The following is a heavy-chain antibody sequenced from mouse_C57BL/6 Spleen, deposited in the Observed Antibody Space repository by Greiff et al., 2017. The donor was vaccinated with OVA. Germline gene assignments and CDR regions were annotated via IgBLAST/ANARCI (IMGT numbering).Heavy chain of an antibody. Sequence: QVQLQQSGAELVRPGASVTLSCKASGYTFTDYEMHWVKQTPVHGLEWIGAIDPETGGTAYNQKFKGKALLTADKSSSTAYMELRSLTSEDSAVYYCTREDYYGSSPYWYFDVWGTGTTVTGSS. J-gene: IGHJ1*03. V-gene: IGHV1-15*01. D-gene: IGHD1-1*01. CDR2: IDPETGGT. CDR3: TREDYYGSSPYWYFDV. CDR1: GYTFTDYE.